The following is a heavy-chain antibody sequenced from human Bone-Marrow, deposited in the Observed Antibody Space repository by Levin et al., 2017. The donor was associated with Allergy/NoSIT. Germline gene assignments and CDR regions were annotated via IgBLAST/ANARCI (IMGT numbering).Heavy chain of an antibody. Sequence: SETLSLTCTVSGASISTYYWSWIRQSPGKGLEWIGYIDYSGRTNSNPSLKSRVTMSADTSKNQFSLKLISVTAADTALYYCAKFYTSGWYWLDPWGQGTLVTVSS. V-gene: IGHV4-59*03. CDR2: IDYSGRT. J-gene: IGHJ5*02. CDR3: AKFYTSGWYWLDP. CDR1: GASISTYY. D-gene: IGHD6-19*01.